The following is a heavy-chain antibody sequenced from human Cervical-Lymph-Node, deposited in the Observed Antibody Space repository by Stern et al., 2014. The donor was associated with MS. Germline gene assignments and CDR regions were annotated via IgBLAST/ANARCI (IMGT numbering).Heavy chain of an antibody. CDR3: ARSHYDFWTTYNKGGGIFYFDS. V-gene: IGHV5-51*03. CDR1: GYNFADYW. J-gene: IGHJ4*02. CDR2: IYPGDSEN. Sequence: EVQLVQSGAELGKPGKSLKISCKASGYNFADYWIGWVRQMPGQGLEGVAIIYPGDSENRYSPSFQGQVTISADKSTSSASLQWRTLKASDTAIYYCARSHYDFWTTYNKGGGIFYFDSWGQGTLVAVSS. D-gene: IGHD3/OR15-3a*01.